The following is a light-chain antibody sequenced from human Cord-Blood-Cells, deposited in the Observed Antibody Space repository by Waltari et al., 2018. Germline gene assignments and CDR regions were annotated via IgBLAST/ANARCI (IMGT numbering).Light chain of an antibody. CDR1: SSDVGSSNL. Sequence: QSALTQPASVSGTPGQSTTISCHGTSSDVGSSNLLSWYQQHPGKAPKLMIYEGSKRPSGVSNRFSGSKSGNTASLTISGLQAEDEADYYCCSYAGSSTLVFGGGTKLTVL. CDR3: CSYAGSSTLV. CDR2: EGS. J-gene: IGLJ2*01. V-gene: IGLV2-23*01.